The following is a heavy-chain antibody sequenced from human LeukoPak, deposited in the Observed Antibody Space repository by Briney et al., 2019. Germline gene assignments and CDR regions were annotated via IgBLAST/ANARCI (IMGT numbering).Heavy chain of an antibody. V-gene: IGHV7-4-1*02. CDR3: AREGYFDWLLLLDAMRGMDV. Sequence: GASVKVSCKASGYTFTSYAMNWVRQAPGQGLEWMGWINTNTGNPTYAQGFTGRFVFSLDTSVSTAYLQISSLKAEDTAVYYCAREGYFDWLLLLDAMRGMDVWGQGTTVTVSS. D-gene: IGHD3-9*01. J-gene: IGHJ6*02. CDR1: GYTFTSYA. CDR2: INTNTGNP.